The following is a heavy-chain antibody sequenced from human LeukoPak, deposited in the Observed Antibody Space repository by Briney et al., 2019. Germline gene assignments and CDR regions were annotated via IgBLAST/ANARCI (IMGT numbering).Heavy chain of an antibody. D-gene: IGHD3-3*01. J-gene: IGHJ4*02. CDR2: IYYSGST. Sequence: SETLSLTCTVSGDSISSYYWSWIRQPPGKGLEWIGYIYYSGSTNYNPSLKSRVTISVDTSKNQFSLKLSSVTAADTAVYYCARVGGIFGVVIGDYYFDYWGQGTLVTVSS. CDR3: ARVGGIFGVVIGDYYFDY. CDR1: GDSISSYY. V-gene: IGHV4-59*01.